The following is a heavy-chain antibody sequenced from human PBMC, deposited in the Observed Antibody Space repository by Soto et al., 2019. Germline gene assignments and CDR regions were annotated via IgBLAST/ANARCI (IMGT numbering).Heavy chain of an antibody. Sequence: EVQLVESGGGLVQPGGSLRLSCAVSGFTFSRYWMHWFRQDPGNGLVWVSSINTDGTNTQYADSVRGRFTVSRDNAKNTVYLQMISLRSEYTAVYYCAKDLLWGQSDLWGQGTLVVVSS. D-gene: IGHD3-16*01. CDR2: INTDGTNT. V-gene: IGHV3-74*03. J-gene: IGHJ4*02. CDR3: AKDLLWGQSDL. CDR1: GFTFSRYW.